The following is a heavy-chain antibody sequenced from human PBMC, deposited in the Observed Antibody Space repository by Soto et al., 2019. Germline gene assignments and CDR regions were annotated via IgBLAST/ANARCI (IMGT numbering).Heavy chain of an antibody. CDR2: IWYDGSNK. D-gene: IGHD5-18*01. CDR1: GFTFSSYG. Sequence: QVQLVESGGGVVQPGRSLRLSCAASGFTFSSYGMHWVRQAPGKGLEWVAVIWYDGSNKYYADSVKGRFTISRDNSKNTLYLQMNSLRAKDTAVYYCARWSGTAMAPFDYWGQGTLVTVSS. V-gene: IGHV3-33*01. CDR3: ARWSGTAMAPFDY. J-gene: IGHJ4*02.